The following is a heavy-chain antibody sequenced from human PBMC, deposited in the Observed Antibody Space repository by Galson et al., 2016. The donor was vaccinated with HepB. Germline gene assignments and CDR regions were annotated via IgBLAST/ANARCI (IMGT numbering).Heavy chain of an antibody. J-gene: IGHJ3*02. CDR3: ARRPRKDAFDI. Sequence: QSGAEVKKPGESLKISCQVSGYTFPNYWIGWMRQMPGKGLEWMGIIFPSDSDTRYSPSFQGQVTISADNSINTAYLQWTRLKASDTAIYYCARRPRKDAFDIWGQGTTVTVSS. V-gene: IGHV5-51*01. CDR2: IFPSDSDT. CDR1: GYTFPNYW.